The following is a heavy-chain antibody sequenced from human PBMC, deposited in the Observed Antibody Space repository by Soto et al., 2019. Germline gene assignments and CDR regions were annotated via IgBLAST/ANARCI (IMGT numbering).Heavy chain of an antibody. J-gene: IGHJ4*02. CDR3: ARYLDGSGSYFTDY. V-gene: IGHV1-18*01. D-gene: IGHD3-10*01. CDR2: TSTFNGEA. Sequence: QVQLVQSGAEVKKPGASVKVSCKASGYSFTSAGISWVRQAPGQGPEWMGWTSTFNGEAKYAQKLQGRVTMTTDTSTTTAYLELRSLTSDDTPVYYCARYLDGSGSYFTDYWGQGTLVTVAS. CDR1: GYSFTSAG.